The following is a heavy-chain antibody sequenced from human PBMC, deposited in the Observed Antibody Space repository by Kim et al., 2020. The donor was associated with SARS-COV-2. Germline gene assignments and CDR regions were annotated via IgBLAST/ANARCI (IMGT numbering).Heavy chain of an antibody. Sequence: GESLKISCKGSGYSFTSYWIGWVRQMPGKGLEWMGIIYPGDSDTRYSPSLQGQVTISADKSISTAYLQWSSLKASDTAMYYCARLRRGSYTHNNWFDPWGQGTLVTVSS. CDR2: IYPGDSDT. CDR1: GYSFTSYW. D-gene: IGHD1-26*01. V-gene: IGHV5-51*01. CDR3: ARLRRGSYTHNNWFDP. J-gene: IGHJ5*02.